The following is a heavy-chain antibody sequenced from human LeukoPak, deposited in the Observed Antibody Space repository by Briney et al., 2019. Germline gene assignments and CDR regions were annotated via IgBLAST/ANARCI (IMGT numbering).Heavy chain of an antibody. J-gene: IGHJ4*02. V-gene: IGHV3-23*01. Sequence: GGSLRLSCAASGFTFSSSAMSWVRQAPGKGLEWVSSISDSGVSTYYADSVKGRFTISRDDSKSTLYLQMNSLRAEDTAVYYCAKDSPVATRWGQGTLVTVSS. D-gene: IGHD1-26*01. CDR2: ISDSGVST. CDR3: AKDSPVATR. CDR1: GFTFSSSA.